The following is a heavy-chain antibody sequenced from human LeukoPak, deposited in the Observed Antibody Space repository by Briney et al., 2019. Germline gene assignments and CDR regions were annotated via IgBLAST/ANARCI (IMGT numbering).Heavy chain of an antibody. CDR3: ARSHYYLDS. CDR2: ISTSYSTI. V-gene: IGHV3-11*04. CDR1: GDSFSGHY. Sequence: LSLTCAVYGDSFSGHYWSWIRQPPGKGLEWVSFISTSYSTIYADSVKGRFTISRDNAKNSVYLQMNSLRAEDTAVYYCARSHYYLDSWGQGTLVTVSS. J-gene: IGHJ4*02.